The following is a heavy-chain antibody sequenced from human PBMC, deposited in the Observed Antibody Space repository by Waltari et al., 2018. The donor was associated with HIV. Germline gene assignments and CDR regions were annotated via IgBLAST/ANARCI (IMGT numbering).Heavy chain of an antibody. Sequence: EVQLVESGGGLVQPGGSLRLSCAAPGFTLRTSSMNWVRQAPGKGLEWVSYISSSSTTIYYADSVKGRFTISRDNAKNLLYLQMNSLRAEDTAVYYCARDKAVIQPDAFDIWGQGTMVTVSS. CDR2: ISSSSTTI. CDR3: ARDKAVIQPDAFDI. J-gene: IGHJ3*02. V-gene: IGHV3-48*04. D-gene: IGHD2-21*01. CDR1: GFTLRTSS.